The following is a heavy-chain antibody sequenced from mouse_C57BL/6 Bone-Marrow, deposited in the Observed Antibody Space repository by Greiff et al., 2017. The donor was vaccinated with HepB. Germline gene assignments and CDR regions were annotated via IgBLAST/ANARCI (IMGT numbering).Heavy chain of an antibody. D-gene: IGHD4-1*01. CDR3: ATLWDWFAY. Sequence: QVQLKESGPGLVQPSQSLSITCTVSGFSLTSYGVHWVRQSPGKGLEWLGVIWSGGSTDYNAAFISRLSISKDNSKSQVFFKMNSLQADDTAIYYCATLWDWFAYWGQGTLVTVSA. CDR1: GFSLTSYG. CDR2: IWSGGST. J-gene: IGHJ3*01. V-gene: IGHV2-2*01.